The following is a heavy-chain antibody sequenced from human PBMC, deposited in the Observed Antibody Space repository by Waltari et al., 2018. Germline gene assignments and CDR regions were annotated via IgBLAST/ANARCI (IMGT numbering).Heavy chain of an antibody. CDR2: IKSKTDGGTT. J-gene: IGHJ4*02. D-gene: IGHD3-16*01. CDR3: MTRGNDIDY. Sequence: EVQLVESGGGLVKPGGSLRLSWAASGFPFGTAWMNWVRPAPGKWLEWVGLIKSKTDGGTTDYAAPVKGRFTISRDDSKNTLYLQMNSLKTEYTAVYYCMTRGNDIDYWGQGTLVTVSS. V-gene: IGHV3-15*07. CDR1: GFPFGTAW.